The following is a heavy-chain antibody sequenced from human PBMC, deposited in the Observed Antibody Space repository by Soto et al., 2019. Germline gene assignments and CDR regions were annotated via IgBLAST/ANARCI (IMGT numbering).Heavy chain of an antibody. CDR2: MFYGVST. D-gene: IGHD3-3*02. CDR3: ARLPSRHLVDY. Sequence: HSDSLSLSCTVSGSSIKSSGYYWGWIRQPPGKGLEWIGSMFYGVSTYYNPSLKSRVTVSVDTSKNQFSLNLRSVTAADTAVYYCARLPSRHLVDYWGQGTLVTVSS. CDR1: GSSIKSSGYY. V-gene: IGHV4-39*01. J-gene: IGHJ4*02.